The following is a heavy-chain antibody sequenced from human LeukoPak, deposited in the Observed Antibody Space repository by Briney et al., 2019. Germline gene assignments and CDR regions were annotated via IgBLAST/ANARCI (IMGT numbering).Heavy chain of an antibody. D-gene: IGHD2-2*01. CDR3: AKDLYCSSTTCYAYGDYVAGDY. V-gene: IGHV3-30*02. CDR1: GFTSSSYG. CDR2: IRYDGSNK. J-gene: IGHJ4*02. Sequence: GGSLRLSCAASGFTSSSYGMHWVRQAPGKGLEWVAFIRYDGSNKFYPDSVKGRFTISRDNSKNTLYLQMNRLRAEDTAVYYCAKDLYCSSTTCYAYGDYVAGDYWGQGTLVTVSS.